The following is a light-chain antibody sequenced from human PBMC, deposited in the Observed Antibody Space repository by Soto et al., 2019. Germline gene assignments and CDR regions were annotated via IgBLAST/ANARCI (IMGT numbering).Light chain of an antibody. Sequence: QSVLTQPASVSGSPGQSITISCTGTSSDVGGYNYVSWYQQHPGKAPKLMIYDVTKRPSGVPDRFSGSKSGNTASLTVAGLQAEDEADYYCSSYAASNNCYFVFGGGTKLTVL. CDR2: DVT. V-gene: IGLV2-8*01. CDR1: SSDVGGYNY. CDR3: SSYAASNNCYFV. J-gene: IGLJ3*02.